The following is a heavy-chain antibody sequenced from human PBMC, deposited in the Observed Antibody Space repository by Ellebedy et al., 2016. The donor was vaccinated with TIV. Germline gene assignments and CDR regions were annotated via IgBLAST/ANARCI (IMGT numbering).Heavy chain of an antibody. CDR2: VNAGDGNT. D-gene: IGHD4-23*01. CDR3: AKDINSGGNSHYSLDY. Sequence: AASVKVSCKASGYTFNSYPIHWVRQAPGQSLEWMGWVNAGDGNTRYSQKFQGRVTFARDTSASTACMELSSLRSEDTAVYYCAKDINSGGNSHYSLDYWGQGTLVSVSS. V-gene: IGHV1-3*01. CDR1: GYTFNSYP. J-gene: IGHJ4*02.